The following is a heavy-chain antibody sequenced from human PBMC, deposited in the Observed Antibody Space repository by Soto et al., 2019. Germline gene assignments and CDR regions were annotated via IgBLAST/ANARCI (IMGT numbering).Heavy chain of an antibody. V-gene: IGHV1-18*01. Sequence: ASVKVSCKASGYTFTSYGISWVRQAPGQGLEWMGWISAYNGNTNYAQKLQGRVTMTTDTSTSTAYMELSSLRSEDTAVYYCARDRSIAARQEDYYGMDVCGQWTTVTVSS. D-gene: IGHD6-6*01. CDR2: ISAYNGNT. CDR1: GYTFTSYG. J-gene: IGHJ6*02. CDR3: ARDRSIAARQEDYYGMDV.